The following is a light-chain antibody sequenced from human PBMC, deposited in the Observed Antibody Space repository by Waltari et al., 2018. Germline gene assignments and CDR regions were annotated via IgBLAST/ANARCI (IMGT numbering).Light chain of an antibody. V-gene: IGLV8-61*01. CDR2: KAD. Sequence: QTVVTQEPSLSVSPGGTVTLTCALSSGSVSTTSYATWYQQSPGQAPRTLVYKADSRSSGVPDRFSGSIHGNKAALTTTGAQADDESDYYCALYMGSGIWVFGGGTKWTVL. J-gene: IGLJ3*02. CDR1: SGSVSTTSY. CDR3: ALYMGSGIWV.